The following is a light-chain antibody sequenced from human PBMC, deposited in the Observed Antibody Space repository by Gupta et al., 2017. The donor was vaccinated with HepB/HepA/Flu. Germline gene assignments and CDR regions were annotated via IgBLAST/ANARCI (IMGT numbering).Light chain of an antibody. CDR2: ATS. Sequence: DIQMTQYPSSLSASVADRVTLTCRASQSISSWLAWYQQKPERAPKALNYATSRLQSGFPSRCSGSGSGTYSTLTSSSLQPEYFPTYYCQQHNSYPLTFGGGTKVEIK. V-gene: IGKV1D-16*01. J-gene: IGKJ4*01. CDR1: QSISSW. CDR3: QQHNSYPLT.